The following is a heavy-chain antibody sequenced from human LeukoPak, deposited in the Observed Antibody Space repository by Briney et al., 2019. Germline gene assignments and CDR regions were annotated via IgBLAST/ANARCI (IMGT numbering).Heavy chain of an antibody. CDR2: IGGSAGDT. Sequence: GGSLRLSCAASGFTFSSYAMSWVRQAPGKGLEWASAIGGSAGDTYYADSVKGRFTISRDNSKNTLYLQMNSLRAEDTAIYYCAHLSDEDLVHYWGQGTLVTVSS. D-gene: IGHD3-10*01. CDR1: GFTFSSYA. V-gene: IGHV3-23*01. J-gene: IGHJ4*02. CDR3: AHLSDEDLVHY.